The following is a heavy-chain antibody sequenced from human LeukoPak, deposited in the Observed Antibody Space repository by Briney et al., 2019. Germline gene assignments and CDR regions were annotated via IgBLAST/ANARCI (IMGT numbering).Heavy chain of an antibody. CDR3: AKAYTGSGWAFDY. CDR1: GFTVSSYG. V-gene: IGHV3-30*18. Sequence: GGSLRLSCAASGFTVSSYGMHWVRQAPGKGLEWVAVISYDGSNKYYADSVKGRFTISRDNSKNTLYLQMNSLRAEDTAVYYCAKAYTGSGWAFDYWGQGTLVTVSS. J-gene: IGHJ4*02. D-gene: IGHD6-19*01. CDR2: ISYDGSNK.